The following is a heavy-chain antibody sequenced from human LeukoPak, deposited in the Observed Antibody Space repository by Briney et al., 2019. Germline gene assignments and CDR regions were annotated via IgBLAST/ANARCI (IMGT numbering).Heavy chain of an antibody. V-gene: IGHV3-72*01. CDR1: GFTFSDHH. CDR3: ARSPLGIAPFDY. J-gene: IGHJ4*02. CDR2: IRNKANRYTT. D-gene: IGHD7-27*01. Sequence: GGSLRLSCAASGFTFSDHHMDWVRQAPGEGLEWVARIRNKANRYTTEYAASVKGRFPISRDDSENSLYLQMDSLKTEDTAVYYCARSPLGIAPFDYWGQGTLVTVSS.